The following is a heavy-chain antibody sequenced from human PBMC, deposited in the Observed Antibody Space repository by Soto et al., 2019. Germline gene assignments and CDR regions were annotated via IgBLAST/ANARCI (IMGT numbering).Heavy chain of an antibody. D-gene: IGHD2-8*01. CDR3: ARAEWQYYYYYSGMDV. CDR2: IKQDGSEK. V-gene: IGHV3-7*01. CDR1: GFTCGSYW. Sequence: GVSMTDACGASGFTCGSYWLNCVSKAPGKGLEWVANIKQDGSEKYYVDSVKCRFTISRDKAKNSLYLQMNSLRTEDTAMYYCARAEWQYYYYYSGMDVWRQGTAVTVSS. J-gene: IGHJ6*02.